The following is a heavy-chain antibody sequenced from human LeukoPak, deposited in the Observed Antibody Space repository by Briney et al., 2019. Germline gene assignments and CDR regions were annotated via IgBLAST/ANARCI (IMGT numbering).Heavy chain of an antibody. V-gene: IGHV3-66*01. CDR2: IYSGGST. CDR1: GFTVSSKY. Sequence: PGGSLRLSCAASGFTVSSKYMSWVRQAPGKGLEWVSVIYSGGSTYYADSVKGRFTISRDNSKNTVYLQMNSLRAEDTAVYYCARESSGWLQLFDYWGQGILVTVSS. D-gene: IGHD5-24*01. CDR3: ARESSGWLQLFDY. J-gene: IGHJ4*02.